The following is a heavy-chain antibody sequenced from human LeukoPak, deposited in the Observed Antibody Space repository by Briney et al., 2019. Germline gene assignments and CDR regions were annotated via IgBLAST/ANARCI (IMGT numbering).Heavy chain of an antibody. CDR2: IYYSGST. CDR1: GGSISSGGYY. Sequence: SETLSLTCTVSGGSISSGGYYWSWIRQHPGKGLEWIGFIYYSGSTYYNPSLKSRVTISVDTSKDQFSLKLSSVTAADTAVYYCARTSSDYGRDYWGQGTLVTVSS. J-gene: IGHJ4*02. V-gene: IGHV4-31*03. CDR3: ARTSSDYGRDY. D-gene: IGHD4-17*01.